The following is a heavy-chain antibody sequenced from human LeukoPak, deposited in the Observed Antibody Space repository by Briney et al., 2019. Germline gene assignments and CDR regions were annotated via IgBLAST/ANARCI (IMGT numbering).Heavy chain of an antibody. CDR3: ARAMWPNWFDP. D-gene: IGHD2-2*01. CDR1: GFTFSSYA. V-gene: IGHV4-59*01. CDR2: IYYSGST. Sequence: GSLRLSCAASGFTFSSYAMSWVRQAPGKGLEWIGYIYYSGSTNYNPSLKSRVTISVDTSKNQFSLKLSSMTAADTAVYYCARAMWPNWFDPWGQGTLVTVSS. J-gene: IGHJ5*02.